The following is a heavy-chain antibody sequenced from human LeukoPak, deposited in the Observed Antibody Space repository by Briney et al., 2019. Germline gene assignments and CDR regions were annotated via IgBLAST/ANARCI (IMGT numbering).Heavy chain of an antibody. D-gene: IGHD3-16*01. J-gene: IGHJ4*02. CDR3: ATFRWGVGFEY. CDR2: IHHSVST. CDR1: GGSFSGSFSDYY. Sequence: SETLSLTCAVYGGSFSGSFSDYYWTCLRQTPGKGLEWIGEIHHSVSTNYTPSLNSRVTISVDTSKNQFSLKLNSLTAADTAVYYCATFRWGVGFEYWGQGTLATVSS. V-gene: IGHV4-34*01.